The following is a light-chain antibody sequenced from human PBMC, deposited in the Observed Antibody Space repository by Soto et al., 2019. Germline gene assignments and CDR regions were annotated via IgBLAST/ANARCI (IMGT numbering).Light chain of an antibody. CDR3: AAWDDTLNGPV. V-gene: IGLV1-44*01. CDR2: GSN. CDR1: SSNIGSNS. Sequence: QSVRTQPPSASWTPGQRVSIACSGSSSNIGSNSVTWYQQFLGKAPKLLIYGSNQRPSGVPDRFSGSKSGTSASLAISGLQSEDESDYYCAAWDDTLNGPVFGGGTKVTXL. J-gene: IGLJ2*01.